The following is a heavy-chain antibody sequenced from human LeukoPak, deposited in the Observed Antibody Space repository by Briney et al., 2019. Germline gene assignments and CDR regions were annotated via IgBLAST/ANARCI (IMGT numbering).Heavy chain of an antibody. D-gene: IGHD1-1*01. Sequence: SVKVSCKASGGTFSSYAISWARQAPGQGLEWMGGIIPIFGTANYAQKFQGRVTITADESTSTAYMELSSLRSEDTAVYYCARSGKDNWNDGFVWYFDYWGQGTLVTVSS. CDR3: ARSGKDNWNDGFVWYFDY. V-gene: IGHV1-69*13. J-gene: IGHJ4*02. CDR2: IIPIFGTA. CDR1: GGTFSSYA.